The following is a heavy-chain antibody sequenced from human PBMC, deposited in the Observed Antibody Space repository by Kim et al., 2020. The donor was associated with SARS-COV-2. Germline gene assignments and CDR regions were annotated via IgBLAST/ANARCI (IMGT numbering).Heavy chain of an antibody. V-gene: IGHV3-49*04. Sequence: GGSLRLSCTASGFTFTGYPMTWVRQAPGKGLEWVGVIKSGGCDVKPEYAASVRDRFTISRDDSKNIADLQMNSLKTDDTAVYFCTRGTMPQWSYYDLWGQGSLVTVSS. D-gene: IGHD2-2*01. CDR1: GFTFTGYP. CDR3: TRGTMPQWSYYDL. J-gene: IGHJ4*02. CDR2: IKSGGCDVKP.